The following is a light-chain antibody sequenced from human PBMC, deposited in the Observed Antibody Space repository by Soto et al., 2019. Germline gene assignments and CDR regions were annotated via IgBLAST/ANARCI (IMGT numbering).Light chain of an antibody. CDR1: SSNIGSNT. V-gene: IGLV1-44*01. Sequence: QSVLTQPPSASGTPGQRVTISCSVSSSNIGSNTVNWYQQLPGTAPKLLIYSNNQRPSGVPDRSSGSKSGNSASLAISGLQSEGEADYYCAAWDDSLNGLVFGTGTKVTVL. CDR3: AAWDDSLNGLV. CDR2: SNN. J-gene: IGLJ1*01.